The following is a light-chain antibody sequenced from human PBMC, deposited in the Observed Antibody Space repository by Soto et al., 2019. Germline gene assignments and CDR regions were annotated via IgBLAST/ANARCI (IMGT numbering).Light chain of an antibody. CDR3: QVYGPSPPIT. V-gene: IGKV3-20*01. CDR1: QSLSGSF. CDR2: DAS. J-gene: IGKJ5*01. Sequence: EIVLTQSPGTLSLSPGERATLSCRASQSLSGSFLAWYRLKPGQAPRLLIYDASSRATGIPDRFSGSGSGADFTLTISRLEPEDFAVYYCQVYGPSPPITFGQGTRLEIK.